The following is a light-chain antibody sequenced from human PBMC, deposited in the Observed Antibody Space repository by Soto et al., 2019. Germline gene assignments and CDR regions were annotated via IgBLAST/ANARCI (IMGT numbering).Light chain of an antibody. Sequence: QSVLTQPASVSGSPGQSITISCTGTSSDVGGYNLVSWYQQHPGKAPKLMIYEVSKRPSGVSNRFSASKSGNTASLAISGLQAEDEADYYCCSYAGDSTYVFGSGTKVTV. CDR2: EVS. CDR1: SSDVGGYNL. CDR3: CSYAGDSTYV. J-gene: IGLJ1*01. V-gene: IGLV2-23*02.